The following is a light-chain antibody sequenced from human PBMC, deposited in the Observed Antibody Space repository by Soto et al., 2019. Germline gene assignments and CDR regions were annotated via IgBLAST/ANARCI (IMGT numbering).Light chain of an antibody. V-gene: IGKV1-39*01. Sequence: IQMTQSPSSLSASVGDRVTITCRASQSMSTYLNWYQQKPGKAPKLLIYAASSLQSGVPSRFSGSGSGTDFTLTITSLQPEDFATYYCQQSYSAPGTFGQGTEMEIK. J-gene: IGKJ2*01. CDR3: QQSYSAPGT. CDR2: AAS. CDR1: QSMSTY.